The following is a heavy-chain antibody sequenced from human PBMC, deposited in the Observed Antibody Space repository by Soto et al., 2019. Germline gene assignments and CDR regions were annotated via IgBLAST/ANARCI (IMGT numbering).Heavy chain of an antibody. CDR1: GFTFSSYS. D-gene: IGHD2-21*02. J-gene: IGHJ4*02. CDR2: ISSSSSYI. CDR3: ARDRVVVTASDY. Sequence: GGSLRLSCAASGFTFSSYSMNWVRQAPGKGLEWVSSISSSSSYIYYADSVKGRFTISRDNAKNSLYLQMNSLRAEDTAVYYCARDRVVVTASDYWGQGTQATVSS. V-gene: IGHV3-21*01.